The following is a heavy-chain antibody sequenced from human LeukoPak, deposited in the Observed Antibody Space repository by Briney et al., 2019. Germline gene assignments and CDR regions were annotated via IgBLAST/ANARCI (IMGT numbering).Heavy chain of an antibody. J-gene: IGHJ4*02. CDR1: GFTFSSYA. Sequence: GGSLRLSCAASGFTFSSYAMSWVRQAPGKGLEWVSAISGSGGSTYYADSVKGRFTISRDNSKNTLYLQMNSLRAEDTAVYYCAKDRHYSSSWKWWVYWGQGTLVNVSS. CDR3: AKDRHYSSSWKWWVY. V-gene: IGHV3-23*01. D-gene: IGHD6-13*01. CDR2: ISGSGGST.